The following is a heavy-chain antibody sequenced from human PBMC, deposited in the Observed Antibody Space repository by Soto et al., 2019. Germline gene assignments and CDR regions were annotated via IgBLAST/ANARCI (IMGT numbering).Heavy chain of an antibody. D-gene: IGHD1-1*01. V-gene: IGHV4-4*07. J-gene: IGHJ5*02. CDR3: VRDGTKTLRDWFDP. CDR1: CASISGFY. Sequence: PSETLSLTCTVSCASISGFYWSWIRKSAGKGLEWIGRIYATGTTDYNPSLKSRVMMSVGTSKKQFSLKLRSVTAADTAVYYCVRDGTKTLRDWFDPWGQGISVTVSS. CDR2: IYATGTT.